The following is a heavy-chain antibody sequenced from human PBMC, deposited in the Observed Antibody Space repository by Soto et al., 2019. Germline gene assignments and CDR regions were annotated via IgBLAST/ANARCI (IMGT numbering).Heavy chain of an antibody. J-gene: IGHJ5*02. Sequence: ASVKVSCKASGYTFTGYYMHWVRQAPGQGLEWMGWINADNGSTKYSQKFQGRVTMTRDTSASTAYMELSSLRSGDTAVYYCARARYCSGGSCYSKFDPWGQGTLVTVSS. CDR3: ARARYCSGGSCYSKFDP. D-gene: IGHD2-15*01. CDR2: INADNGST. CDR1: GYTFTGYY. V-gene: IGHV1-3*01.